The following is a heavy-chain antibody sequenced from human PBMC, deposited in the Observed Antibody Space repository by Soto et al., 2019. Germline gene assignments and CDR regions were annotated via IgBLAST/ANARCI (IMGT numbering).Heavy chain of an antibody. V-gene: IGHV4-4*02. Sequence: PSETLSLTCAVSGGSISSGDWWSWVRQPPGERLEWIGEIFHDGTTNYNPSLNSRVTISVDKSKNQFSLKLSSVTAADTAVYYCARSVTPWGQGSLVTGSS. J-gene: IGHJ5*02. CDR2: IFHDGTT. CDR1: GGSISSGDW. CDR3: ARSVTP.